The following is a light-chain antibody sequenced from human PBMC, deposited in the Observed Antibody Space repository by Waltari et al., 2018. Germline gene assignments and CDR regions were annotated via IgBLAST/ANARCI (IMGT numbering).Light chain of an antibody. CDR3: SSYGGSNKVL. Sequence: QSALTQPPSASGSPGQSVTISCTGTSRDVGGIDYVSWYQLHPGKAPKLLIYEVAKRPSGVPDRFSGSKSANTASLTVSDLQPEDEADYYCSSYGGSNKVLFGGGTKLTVL. CDR2: EVA. V-gene: IGLV2-8*01. CDR1: SRDVGGIDY. J-gene: IGLJ2*01.